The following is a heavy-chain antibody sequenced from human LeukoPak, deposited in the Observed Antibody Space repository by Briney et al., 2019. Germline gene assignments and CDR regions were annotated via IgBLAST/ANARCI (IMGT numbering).Heavy chain of an antibody. CDR3: ARPRRLNYYYYGMDV. V-gene: IGHV1-8*01. CDR1: GYTFTSYD. CDR2: MNPNSGNT. J-gene: IGHJ6*02. Sequence: GASVTVSCKASGYTFTSYDINWVRQAPGQGLEWMGWMNPNSGNTGYAQKFQGRVTMTRNTSISTAYMELSSLRSEDTAVYYCARPRRLNYYYYGMDVWGQGTTVTVSS.